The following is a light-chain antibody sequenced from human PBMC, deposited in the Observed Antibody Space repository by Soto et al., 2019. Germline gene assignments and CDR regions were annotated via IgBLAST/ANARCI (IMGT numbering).Light chain of an antibody. J-gene: IGKJ1*01. Sequence: DVQMTQSPSSLSASVGDRVTITCRASQSISSYLNWYHQKPGKAPKLLIYTASSLESGVPSRISGGGSGTEFTLTISRLEPEDFAVYYCQQYGSSGTFGQGTKVDIK. CDR3: QQYGSSGT. CDR1: QSISSY. CDR2: TAS. V-gene: IGKV1-39*01.